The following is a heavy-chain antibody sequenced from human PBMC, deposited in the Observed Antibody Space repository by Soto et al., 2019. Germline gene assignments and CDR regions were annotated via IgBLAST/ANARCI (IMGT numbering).Heavy chain of an antibody. J-gene: IGHJ6*02. CDR1: GFTFSNAW. Sequence: PGGSLRLSCAASGFTFSNAWMNWVRQAPGKGLEWVGRIKSKTDGGTTDYAAPVKGRFTISRDDSKNTLYLQMNSLKTEDTAVYYCTTDDIAVVWPTYYYYGMDVWGQGTTVTVSS. V-gene: IGHV3-15*07. CDR2: IKSKTDGGTT. CDR3: TTDDIAVVWPTYYYYGMDV. D-gene: IGHD6-19*01.